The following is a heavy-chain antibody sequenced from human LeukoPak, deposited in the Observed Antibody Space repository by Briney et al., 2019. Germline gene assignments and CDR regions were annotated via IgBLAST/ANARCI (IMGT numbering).Heavy chain of an antibody. CDR3: ARQNIAVAGRGGFDP. CDR1: GGSISSYY. V-gene: IGHV4-59*01. CDR2: IYYSGST. J-gene: IGHJ5*02. D-gene: IGHD6-19*01. Sequence: SETLSLTCTVSGGSISSYYRSWIRQPPGKGLEWIGYIYYSGSTNYNPSLKSRVTISLDTSKNQFSLKLSSVTTADTAVYYCARQNIAVAGRGGFDPWGQGTLVTVSS.